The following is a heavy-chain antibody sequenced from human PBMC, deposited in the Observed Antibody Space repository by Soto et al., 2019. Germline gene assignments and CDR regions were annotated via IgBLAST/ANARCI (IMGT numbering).Heavy chain of an antibody. J-gene: IGHJ6*02. V-gene: IGHV4-39*01. Sequence: QLQLQESGPGLVKPSETLSLTCTVSGGSISSSSYYWGWIRQPPGKGLEWIGNIYYSGSTYYNPSLKSRVTISVDTSKNQSSLKLSSVTAADTAVYYCTRRPYCSGGNFYYYYGMDVWGQGTTVTVSS. D-gene: IGHD2-15*01. CDR3: TRRPYCSGGNFYYYYGMDV. CDR2: IYYSGST. CDR1: GGSISSSSYY.